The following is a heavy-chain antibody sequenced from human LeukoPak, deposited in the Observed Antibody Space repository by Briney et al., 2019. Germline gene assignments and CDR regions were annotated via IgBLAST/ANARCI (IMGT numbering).Heavy chain of an antibody. CDR2: INHSGST. D-gene: IGHD2-2*01. CDR3: ARDYCSSTSCPFDY. V-gene: IGHV4-34*01. J-gene: IGHJ4*02. CDR1: GGSFSGYY. Sequence: SETLSLTCAVYGGSFSGYYLSWIRQPPGKGLEWIGEINHSGSTNYNPSLKSRVTISVDTSKNQFSLKLSSVTAADTAVYYCARDYCSSTSCPFDYWGQGTLVTVSS.